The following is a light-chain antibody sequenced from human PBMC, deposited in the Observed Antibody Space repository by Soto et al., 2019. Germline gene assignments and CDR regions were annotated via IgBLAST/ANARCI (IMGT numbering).Light chain of an antibody. CDR1: IGADFD. V-gene: IGLV1-40*01. Sequence: QSVLTQPPSVSGAPGQRVIISCTNIGADFDVLWYQQLPGTAPKLLINANDNRPAGVTDRFSGSRSGNTASLTISGLQSEDEGDYYCSAYTARSTLVFGGGTKVTVL. CDR2: AND. CDR3: SAYTARSTLV. J-gene: IGLJ3*02.